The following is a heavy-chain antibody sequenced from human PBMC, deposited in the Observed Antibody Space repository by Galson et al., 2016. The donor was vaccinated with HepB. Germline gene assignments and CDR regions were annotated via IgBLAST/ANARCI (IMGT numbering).Heavy chain of an antibody. CDR1: GYTFKNFG. Sequence: SVKVSCKASGYTFKNFGLSWVRQAPGQGLEWMGWISAYNGKTNYAQKIQGRVTMTTDTSTSTAYMELRRLRSDDTAVYYCARALYYYDSSGHYYFDYWGQGTLVTVSS. CDR3: ARALYYYDSSGHYYFDY. V-gene: IGHV1-18*01. CDR2: ISAYNGKT. J-gene: IGHJ4*02. D-gene: IGHD3-22*01.